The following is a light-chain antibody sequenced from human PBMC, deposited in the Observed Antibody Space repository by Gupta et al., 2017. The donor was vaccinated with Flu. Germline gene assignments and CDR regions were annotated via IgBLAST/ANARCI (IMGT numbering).Light chain of an antibody. J-gene: IGKJ4*01. CDR3: MQALQMPLT. V-gene: IGKV2-28*01. Sequence: IVMTQSPLSLPVTPGEPASISFTSSQSLLHSNGNNYLDWYLQRPGQSPQLLIYLAARRASGVPDRCSGSGSGTDLRLKISKVEAADVGVDYCMQALQMPLTFGGGTKVVIK. CDR1: QSLLHSNGNNY. CDR2: LAA.